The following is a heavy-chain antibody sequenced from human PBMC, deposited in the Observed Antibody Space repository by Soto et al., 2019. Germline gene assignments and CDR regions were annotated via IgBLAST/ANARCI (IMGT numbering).Heavy chain of an antibody. CDR2: IMSKTDGGTT. V-gene: IGHV3-15*01. Sequence: GGSLRLSCATSGFTFSKAWVGWVRQAPGKGLEWVGRIMSKTDGGTTDYAAPVKGRFTIPRDDSKSTLYLQMNSLKTEDTAFYYCTTDSGMSPYSFDYWGQGTLVTVSS. D-gene: IGHD1-26*01. CDR1: GFTFSKAW. CDR3: TTDSGMSPYSFDY. J-gene: IGHJ4*02.